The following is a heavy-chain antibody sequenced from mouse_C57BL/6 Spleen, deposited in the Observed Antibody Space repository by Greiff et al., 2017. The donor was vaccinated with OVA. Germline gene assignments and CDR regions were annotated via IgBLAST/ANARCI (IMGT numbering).Heavy chain of an antibody. CDR2: IDPSDSYT. D-gene: IGHD1-1*01. Sequence: QVQLQQPGAELVMPGASVKLSCKASGYTFTSYWMHWVKQRPGQGLEWIGEIDPSDSYTNYNQKFKGKSTLTVDKSSSTAYMQLSSLTSEDSAVYYCARSSTTVVATSQYYFDYWGQGTTLTVSS. CDR3: ARSSTTVVATSQYYFDY. CDR1: GYTFTSYW. V-gene: IGHV1-69*01. J-gene: IGHJ2*01.